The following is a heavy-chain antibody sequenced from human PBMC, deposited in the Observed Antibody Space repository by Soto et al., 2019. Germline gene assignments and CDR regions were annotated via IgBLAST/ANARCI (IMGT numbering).Heavy chain of an antibody. CDR2: IRQDGSEK. D-gene: IGHD2-2*01. Sequence: EVQLVESGGGLVQPGESLRLSCAASGFTFSSYWMSWVRQAPGKGLEWVATIRQDGSEKHYVDSVKGRFTISRDNAKNSRYLQITSREAEDTAGYTGARVVVVASCRYYLDYGAREPWSPSPQ. V-gene: IGHV3-7*01. CDR3: ARVVVVASCRYYLD. CDR1: GFTFSSYW. J-gene: IGHJ4*02.